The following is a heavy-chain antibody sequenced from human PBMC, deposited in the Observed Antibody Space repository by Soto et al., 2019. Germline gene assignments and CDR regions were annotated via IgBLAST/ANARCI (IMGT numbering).Heavy chain of an antibody. J-gene: IGHJ4*02. CDR2: IWYDGSNK. Sequence: GGSLRLSCAASGFIFSSYGMHWVRQAPCKGLEWVAVIWYDGSNKYYADSVKGRFTISSDNSKNTLYLQMNSLRAEGTAVYYCARDPPNIVGATYFDYWGQGTLVTVS. D-gene: IGHD1-26*01. V-gene: IGHV3-33*01. CDR3: ARDPPNIVGATYFDY. CDR1: GFIFSSYG.